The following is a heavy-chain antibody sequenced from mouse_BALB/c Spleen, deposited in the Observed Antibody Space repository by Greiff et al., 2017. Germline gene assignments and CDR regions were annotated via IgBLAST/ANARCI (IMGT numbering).Heavy chain of an antibody. CDR1: GYAFTNYL. V-gene: IGHV1-54*01. J-gene: IGHJ2*01. Sequence: QVQLQQSGAELVRPGTSVKVSCKASGYAFTNYLIEWVKQRPGQGLEWIGWIYPGNVNTKYNEKFKGKATLTADKSSSTAYMQLSSLTSEDSAVYFCARGSFDYGGQGTTLTVAS. CDR2: IYPGNVNT. CDR3: ARGSFDY.